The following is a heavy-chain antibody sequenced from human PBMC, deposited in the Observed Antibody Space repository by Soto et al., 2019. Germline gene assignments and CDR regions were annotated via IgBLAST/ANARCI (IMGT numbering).Heavy chain of an antibody. Sequence: EVQLVESGGGLIQPGGSLRLSCAASGFTVSSNYMSWVRQAPGKGLEGVSVIYSGGSTYYADSVKGRFTISRDNSKNTRYLQMNSLRAEDTAVYYCARELGYCSSTSCPNWFDPWGQGTLVTVSS. CDR3: ARELGYCSSTSCPNWFDP. CDR1: GFTVSSNY. D-gene: IGHD2-2*01. J-gene: IGHJ5*02. V-gene: IGHV3-53*01. CDR2: IYSGGST.